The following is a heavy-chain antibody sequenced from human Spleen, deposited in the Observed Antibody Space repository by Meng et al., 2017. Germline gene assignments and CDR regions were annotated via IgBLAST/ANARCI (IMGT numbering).Heavy chain of an antibody. CDR2: INPNSGGT. CDR3: ARDEDISAAGKLFGDY. CDR1: GYTFTGYY. J-gene: IGHJ4*02. Sequence: ASVKVSCKASGYTFTGYYIHWVRQAPGQGPEWMGWINPNSGGTNYAQKFQGRVTMTGDTSISTAYMELSGLRSDDTAMYYCARDEDISAAGKLFGDYWGQGTLVTVSS. V-gene: IGHV1-2*02. D-gene: IGHD6-13*01.